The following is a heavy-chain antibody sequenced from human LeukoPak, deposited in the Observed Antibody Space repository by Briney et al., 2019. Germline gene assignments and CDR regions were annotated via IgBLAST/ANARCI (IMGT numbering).Heavy chain of an antibody. CDR3: ARVSGYDWESFYDY. CDR1: GGTFSSYS. Sequence: GSSVKVSCKASGGTFSSYSMSWVRQAPGQGLEWMGGIIPISDTANYAQKFQGRVTITADKSTSTVYMELSSLRSEDTAVYYCARVSGYDWESFYDYWGQGTLVTVSS. CDR2: IIPISDTA. D-gene: IGHD5-12*01. V-gene: IGHV1-69*06. J-gene: IGHJ4*02.